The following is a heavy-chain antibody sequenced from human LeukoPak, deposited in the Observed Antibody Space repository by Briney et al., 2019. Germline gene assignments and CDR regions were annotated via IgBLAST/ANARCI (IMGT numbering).Heavy chain of an antibody. Sequence: SETLSLTCTVSGGSISSGAYYWSWIRQHPGKGLEWIGYIYHSGSTYYNPPLKSRLTISVEMSKNQLSLKLRSVTDAETAVYYCERARDYYDSSGRRGAFDIWGQGTMVTVSS. V-gene: IGHV4-31*03. CDR3: ERARDYYDSSGRRGAFDI. J-gene: IGHJ3*02. CDR1: GGSISSGAYY. CDR2: IYHSGST. D-gene: IGHD3-22*01.